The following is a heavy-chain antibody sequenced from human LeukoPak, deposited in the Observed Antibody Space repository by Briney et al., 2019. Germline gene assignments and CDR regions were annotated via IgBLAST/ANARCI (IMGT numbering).Heavy chain of an antibody. CDR1: GFTFTSSA. D-gene: IGHD2-2*01. CDR3: AADRGVVPAAMRDYYMDV. Sequence: SVKVSCKASGFTFTSSAVQWVRQARGQRLEWIGWIVVGSGNTNYAQKFQERVTITRDMSTSTAYMELSSLRSEDTAVYYCAADRGVVPAAMRDYYMDVWGKGTTVTVSS. CDR2: IVVGSGNT. V-gene: IGHV1-58*01. J-gene: IGHJ6*03.